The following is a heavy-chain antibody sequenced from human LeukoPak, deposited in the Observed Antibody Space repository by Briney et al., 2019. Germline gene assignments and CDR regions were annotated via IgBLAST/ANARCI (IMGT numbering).Heavy chain of an antibody. J-gene: IGHJ3*02. V-gene: IGHV3-64*01. CDR1: GFTFSSYG. CDR3: ARDVPSEYGAFDI. Sequence: GGSLRLSCAASGFTFSSYGMHWVRQAPGKGLEYVSAISSNGGSTYYANPVKGRFTISRDNSKNTLYLQMGSLRAEDMAVYYCARDVPSEYGAFDIWGQGTMVTVS. D-gene: IGHD4/OR15-4a*01. CDR2: ISSNGGST.